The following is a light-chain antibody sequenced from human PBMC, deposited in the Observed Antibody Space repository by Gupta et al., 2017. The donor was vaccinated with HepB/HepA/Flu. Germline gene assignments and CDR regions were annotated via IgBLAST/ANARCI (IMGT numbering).Light chain of an antibody. CDR3: GTWDSSLRAVV. V-gene: IGLV1-51*02. CDR1: SSNIGNND. CDR2: EDN. Sequence: SLFTPPPLVSAALGSKVTISGSGSSSNIGNNDVYGYQQLPGSAPKLLIYEDNKRPSGVPDRFSGSKSGTAATLGITVLQTGDEADYYCGTWDSSLRAVVFGGGTKLTVL. J-gene: IGLJ2*01.